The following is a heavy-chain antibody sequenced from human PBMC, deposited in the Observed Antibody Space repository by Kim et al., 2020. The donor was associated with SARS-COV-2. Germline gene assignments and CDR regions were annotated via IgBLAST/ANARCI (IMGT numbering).Heavy chain of an antibody. V-gene: IGHV4-59*01. CDR2: IYYSGST. Sequence: SETLSLTCTVSGGSISSYYWSWIRQPPGKGLEWIGYIYYSGSTNYNPSLKSRVTISVDTSNNQFSLKLSSVTAADTAVYYCARGFSTVTTNYYYGMDVWGQGTTVTVSS. D-gene: IGHD4-4*01. CDR3: ARGFSTVTTNYYYGMDV. J-gene: IGHJ6*02. CDR1: GGSISSYY.